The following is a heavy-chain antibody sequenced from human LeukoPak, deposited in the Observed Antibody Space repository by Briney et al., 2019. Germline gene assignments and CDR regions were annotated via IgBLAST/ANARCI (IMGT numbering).Heavy chain of an antibody. V-gene: IGHV4-59*08. Sequence: SETLSPTCTVSGGSISSYYWSWIRQPPGKGLEWIGYIYYSGSTNYNPSLKSRVTISVDTSKNQFSLKLSSVTAADTAVYYCASADCGGDCYKFDYWGQGTLVTVSS. CDR2: IYYSGST. CDR1: GGSISSYY. J-gene: IGHJ4*02. D-gene: IGHD2-21*02. CDR3: ASADCGGDCYKFDY.